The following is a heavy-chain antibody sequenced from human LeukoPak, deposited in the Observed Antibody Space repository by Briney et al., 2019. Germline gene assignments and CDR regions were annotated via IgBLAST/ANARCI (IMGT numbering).Heavy chain of an antibody. CDR2: ISSSSSYI. D-gene: IGHD2-15*01. V-gene: IGHV3-21*01. CDR3: ASNPPFHCSGGSCVS. CDR1: GFTFSSYS. J-gene: IGHJ5*02. Sequence: GSLRLSCAASGFTFSSYSMNWVRQAPGKGLEWVSSISSSSSYIYYADSVKGRFTISRDNAKNSLYLQMNSLRAEDTAVYYCASNPPFHCSGGSCVSWGQGTLVTVSS.